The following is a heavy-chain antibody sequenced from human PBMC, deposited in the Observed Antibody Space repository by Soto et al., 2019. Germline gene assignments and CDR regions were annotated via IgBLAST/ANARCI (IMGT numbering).Heavy chain of an antibody. D-gene: IGHD4-17*01. Sequence: PGGSLRLSCAASGFTFSSYEMNWVRQAPGKGLEWVSYISSSGSTIYYADSVKGRFTISRDNAKNSLYLQMNSLRAEDTAVYYCARNPVKYGDYENGYYYGMDVWGQGTTVTVYS. CDR2: ISSSGSTI. J-gene: IGHJ6*02. CDR3: ARNPVKYGDYENGYYYGMDV. V-gene: IGHV3-48*03. CDR1: GFTFSSYE.